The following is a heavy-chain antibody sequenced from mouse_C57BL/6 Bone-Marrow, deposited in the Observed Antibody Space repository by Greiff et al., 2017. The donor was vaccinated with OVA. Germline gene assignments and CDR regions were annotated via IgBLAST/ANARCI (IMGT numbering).Heavy chain of an antibody. V-gene: IGHV1-59*01. Sequence: QVQLQQPGAELVRPGTSVKLSCKASGYTFTSYWMHWVKQRPGQGLEWIGVIDPSDSYTNYNQKFKGKATLTVDTSSSTAYVQLSSLTSEDSAVYYCARPQDYWGQGTTLTVSS. J-gene: IGHJ2*01. CDR1: GYTFTSYW. CDR2: IDPSDSYT. CDR3: ARPQDY.